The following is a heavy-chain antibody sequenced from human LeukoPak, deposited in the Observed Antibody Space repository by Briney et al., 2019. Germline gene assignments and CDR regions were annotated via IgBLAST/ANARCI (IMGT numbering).Heavy chain of an antibody. Sequence: GGSLRLXCAASGFTVSSNYMSWVRQAPGKELEWVSVIYSGGSTYYADSVKGRFTISRDNSKNTLYLQMNSLRAEDTAVYYCARDLSSGWYDYWGQGTLVTVSS. CDR3: ARDLSSGWYDY. V-gene: IGHV3-66*02. D-gene: IGHD6-19*01. CDR1: GFTVSSNY. CDR2: IYSGGST. J-gene: IGHJ4*02.